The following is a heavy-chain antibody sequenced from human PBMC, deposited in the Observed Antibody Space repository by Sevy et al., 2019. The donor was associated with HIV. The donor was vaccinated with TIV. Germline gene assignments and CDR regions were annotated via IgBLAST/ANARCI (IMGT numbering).Heavy chain of an antibody. J-gene: IGHJ4*02. D-gene: IGHD6-13*01. Sequence: ASVKVSCKASGYTFTSYGITWVRQAPGQGLEWMGWISSYNDNTNYAQNLQGRVTMTTDTSTSTAYMELRSLRSDDTAMYYCARVPSAQYSSSWYYFDYWGQGTLVTVSS. CDR1: GYTFTSYG. CDR3: ARVPSAQYSSSWYYFDY. V-gene: IGHV1-18*01. CDR2: ISSYNDNT.